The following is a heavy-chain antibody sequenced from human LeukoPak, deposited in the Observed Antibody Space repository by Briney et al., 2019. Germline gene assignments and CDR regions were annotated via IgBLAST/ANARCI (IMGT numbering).Heavy chain of an antibody. CDR3: ARRRDTYYYDSSGVGAFDI. CDR1: GYTFTSYG. V-gene: IGHV1-18*01. CDR2: ISAYNGNT. D-gene: IGHD3-22*01. Sequence: ASVKVSCKASGYTFTSYGISWVRQAPGQGLEWMGWISAYNGNTNYAQKLQGRVTMTTDTSTSTAYMELRSLRSDDTAVYYCARRRDTYYYDSSGVGAFDIWGQGTMVTVSS. J-gene: IGHJ3*02.